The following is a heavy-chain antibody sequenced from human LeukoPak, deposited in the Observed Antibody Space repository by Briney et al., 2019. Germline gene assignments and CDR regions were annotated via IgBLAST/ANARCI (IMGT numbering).Heavy chain of an antibody. D-gene: IGHD5/OR15-5a*01. Sequence: GGSLRLSCAASGISIGTYWMTWVRQAPGKGLEWVANIKPDGSERNYVDSAKGRFTISRDNAKNSLFLQMNSLRAEDTAVYYCAKDWVGYSVWGQGTLVTVSS. CDR2: IKPDGSER. J-gene: IGHJ1*01. CDR3: AKDWVGYSV. V-gene: IGHV3-7*05. CDR1: GISIGTYW.